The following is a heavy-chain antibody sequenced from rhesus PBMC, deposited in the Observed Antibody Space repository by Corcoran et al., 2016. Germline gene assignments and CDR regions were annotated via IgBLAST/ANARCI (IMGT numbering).Heavy chain of an antibody. V-gene: IGHV4-122*02. CDR1: GGSISSGYYY. CDR3: ARMNTVYWYFDL. D-gene: IGHD4-23*01. CDR2: ITVNGRT. Sequence: QVQLQESGPGLVKPSETLSLTCAVSGGSISSGYYYWSWIRQPPGKGLEWIGYITVNGRTTYYPSLKSRVTISRDTSKNQFSLKLGSVTAADTAVYYCARMNTVYWYFDLWGPGTPITISS. J-gene: IGHJ2*01.